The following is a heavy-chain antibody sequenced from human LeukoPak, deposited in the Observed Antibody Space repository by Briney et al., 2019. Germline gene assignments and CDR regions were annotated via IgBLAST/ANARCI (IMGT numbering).Heavy chain of an antibody. CDR1: GYTFTSYD. D-gene: IGHD3-9*01. CDR2: MNPNSGNT. CDR3: AKGPDKSYYFYYMDV. V-gene: IGHV1-8*01. Sequence: ASVKVSCKASGYTFTSYDINWVRQATGQGLEWMGWMNPNSGNTGYAQKFQGRVTMTRNTSISTAYMGLNSLRAEDTALYYCAKGPDKSYYFYYMDVWGKGTTVTVSS. J-gene: IGHJ6*03.